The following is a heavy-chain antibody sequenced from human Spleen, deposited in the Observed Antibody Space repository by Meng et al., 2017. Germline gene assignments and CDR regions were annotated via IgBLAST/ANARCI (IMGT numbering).Heavy chain of an antibody. J-gene: IGHJ5*02. CDR1: GASISSGDYF. D-gene: IGHD1/OR15-1a*01. Sequence: QVQLQESGPGLVKPSQTLSLTCTVSGASISSGDYFWIWIRQPPGKGLEWIGSIGHSGFTYYTPSLESRVTVSVDTSRSQFSLELTSVTAADTAVYYCVRSRAWVRTGFDPWGQGTLVTVSS. V-gene: IGHV4-30-2*03. CDR2: IGHSGFT. CDR3: VRSRAWVRTGFDP.